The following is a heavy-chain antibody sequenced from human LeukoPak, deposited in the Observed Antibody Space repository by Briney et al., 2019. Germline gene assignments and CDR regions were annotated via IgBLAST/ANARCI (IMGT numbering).Heavy chain of an antibody. CDR3: VRGARHDDLWSGYFFDY. CDR1: GFTFSSHA. CDR2: LGGRSRST. V-gene: IGHV3-23*01. D-gene: IGHD3-3*01. Sequence: SGGSLRLSCAASGFTFSSHAMSWVRQAPGKGLEWVSTLGGRSRSTYYADSVRGRFTISRDNSKNTPYLHMSSLRAEDTAIYSCVRGARHDDLWSGYFFDYWGQGTLVTVSS. J-gene: IGHJ4*02.